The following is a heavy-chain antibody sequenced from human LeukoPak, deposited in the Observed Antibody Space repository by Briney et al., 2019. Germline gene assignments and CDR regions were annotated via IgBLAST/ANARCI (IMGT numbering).Heavy chain of an antibody. CDR2: ISTDGKST. V-gene: IGHV3-74*01. Sequence: GGSLRLSGVASGFTFSNYWMLWVGQAPGKGLMWVSLISTDGKSTRYAESVKGRFTISRDNAKNALYLQMDILRVEDTALYFYVRDYQFIQEVWGQGTTVTVSS. CDR1: GFTFSNYW. D-gene: IGHD2-2*01. CDR3: VRDYQFIQEV. J-gene: IGHJ6*02.